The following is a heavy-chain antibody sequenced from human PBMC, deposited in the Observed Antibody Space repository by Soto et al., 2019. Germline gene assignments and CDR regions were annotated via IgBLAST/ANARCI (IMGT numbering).Heavy chain of an antibody. V-gene: IGHV1-2*02. CDR1: GYTFTGYY. CDR3: ARDAPPAAIWAYYYYYGMDV. CDR2: INPNSGGT. Sequence: VASVKVSCKASGYTFTGYYMHWVRQAPGQGLEWMGWINPNSGGTNYAQKFQGRVTMTRDTSISTAYMELSRLRSDDTAVYYCARDAPPAAIWAYYYYYGMDVWGQGTTVTVSS. D-gene: IGHD2-2*01. J-gene: IGHJ6*02.